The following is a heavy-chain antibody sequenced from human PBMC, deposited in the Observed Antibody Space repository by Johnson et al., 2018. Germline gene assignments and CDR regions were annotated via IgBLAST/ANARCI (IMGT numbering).Heavy chain of an antibody. CDR3: ASPTGYYVEAFDI. D-gene: IGHD3-9*01. CDR2: IYHSGTT. Sequence: QVQLQESGPGLVKPSGTXSLTCAVSGGSISSSKWWSWVRPPPGKGLEWSGEIYHSGTTKDNSSLKSRVTISVAKSNNQLSLKLTSVTAADPALYYCASPTGYYVEAFDIWGQGTMVTVSS. J-gene: IGHJ3*02. CDR1: GGSISSSKW. V-gene: IGHV4-4*02.